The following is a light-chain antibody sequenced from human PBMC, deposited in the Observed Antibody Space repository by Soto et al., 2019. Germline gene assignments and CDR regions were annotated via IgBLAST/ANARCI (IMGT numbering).Light chain of an antibody. CDR3: AAWDDTLNGPV. J-gene: IGLJ2*01. Sequence: QSVLTQPPSASGTPGQRASISCSGSSSNIGSNSVTWYQQFLGKAPKLLIYGSNQRPSGVPDRFSGSKSGTSASLAISGLQSEDESDYYCAAWDDTLNGPVFGGGTKVTVL. CDR1: SSNIGSNS. CDR2: GSN. V-gene: IGLV1-44*01.